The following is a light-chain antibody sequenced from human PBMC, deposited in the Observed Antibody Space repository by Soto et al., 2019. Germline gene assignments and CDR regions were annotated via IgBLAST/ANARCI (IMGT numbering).Light chain of an antibody. V-gene: IGLV2-23*02. Sequence: QSVLTQPASVSGSPGQSITISCTGTSSDFGSYNLVSWYQQHPGKAPKLMIYEVSKRPSGVSNRFSGSKSGNTASLTISGLQAEDEADYYCCSYAGSSTFYVFGTGTKVPVL. CDR3: CSYAGSSTFYV. CDR2: EVS. CDR1: SSDFGSYNL. J-gene: IGLJ1*01.